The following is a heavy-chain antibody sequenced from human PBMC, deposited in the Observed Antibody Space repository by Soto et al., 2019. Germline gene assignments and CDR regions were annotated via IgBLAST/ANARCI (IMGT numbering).Heavy chain of an antibody. Sequence: GEALETSCNCSGYIFSSYWICVGRQMPGKGLGWMGIIYPGDSDTRYSPSFQGQVSFSVDKSISTAYLQWSSLKASDTALYYCASHLRAAPPPNYYYYYYGLDVWGQGTTVTVSS. D-gene: IGHD2-8*01. CDR3: ASHLRAAPPPNYYYYYYGLDV. CDR1: GYIFSSYW. CDR2: IYPGDSDT. V-gene: IGHV5-51*01. J-gene: IGHJ6*02.